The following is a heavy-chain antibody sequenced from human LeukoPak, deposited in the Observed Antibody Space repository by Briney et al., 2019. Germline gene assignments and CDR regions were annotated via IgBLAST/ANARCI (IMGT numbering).Heavy chain of an antibody. CDR2: INHSGST. J-gene: IGHJ1*01. V-gene: IGHV4-34*01. CDR1: GGSFSGYY. Sequence: SETLSLTCAVYGGSFSGYYWSWIRQPPGKGLEWIGEINHSGSTNYNPSLKSRVTISVDTSKNQFSLKLSSVTAADTAVYYCARESRMYYYDSRSAEYFQHWGQGTLVTVSS. CDR3: ARESRMYYYDSRSAEYFQH. D-gene: IGHD3-22*01.